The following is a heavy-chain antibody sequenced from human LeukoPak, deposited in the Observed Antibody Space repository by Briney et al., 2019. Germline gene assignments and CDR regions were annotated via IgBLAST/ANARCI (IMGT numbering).Heavy chain of an antibody. J-gene: IGHJ5*02. CDR2: INPNSGGT. D-gene: IGHD2-15*01. CDR3: AAPGYCSGGSCYPNWFDP. Sequence: GASVKVSCKASGYTFTCYYMHWVRQAPGQGLEWMGRINPNSGGTNYAQKFQGRVTMTRDTSISTAYMELSRLRSDDTAVYYCAAPGYCSGGSCYPNWFDPWGQGTLVTVSS. CDR1: GYTFTCYY. V-gene: IGHV1-2*06.